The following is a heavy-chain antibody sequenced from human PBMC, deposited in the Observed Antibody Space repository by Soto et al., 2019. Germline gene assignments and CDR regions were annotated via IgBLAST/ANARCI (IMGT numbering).Heavy chain of an antibody. Sequence: ASVKVSCKASGDTFTANYIHWVRQAPGQGFEWMGWLTPKSGGTNYPQKFQGRVTMTTDTSLSTVEMTLTRLTSDDTAVYYCERDLEKGGGSAGLDYWGQGTLVTVSS. V-gene: IGHV1-2*02. D-gene: IGHD1-26*01. J-gene: IGHJ4*02. CDR2: LTPKSGGT. CDR3: ERDLEKGGGSAGLDY. CDR1: GDTFTANY.